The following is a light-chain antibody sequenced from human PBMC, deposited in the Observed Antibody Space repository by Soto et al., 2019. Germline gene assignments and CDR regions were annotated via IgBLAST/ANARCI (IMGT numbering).Light chain of an antibody. Sequence: DIQMTQSPSSVSASVGDRVTISCQASQGISRSLAWYQQKPGKAPKLLIYAASSLQSGVPSRFSGSGFGTDFTLTISSLQPGDSAIYYCQQADTFPITFGQGTRLEI. CDR2: AAS. CDR1: QGISRS. CDR3: QQADTFPIT. J-gene: IGKJ5*01. V-gene: IGKV1D-12*01.